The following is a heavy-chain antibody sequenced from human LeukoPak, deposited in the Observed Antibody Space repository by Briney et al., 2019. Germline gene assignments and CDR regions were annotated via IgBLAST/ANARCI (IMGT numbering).Heavy chain of an antibody. Sequence: GGSLRLSCAASGFTFSSYGMHWVRQAPGKGLEWVAVISYDGSNKYYADYVKGRFTISRDNSKNTLYLQMNSLRAEDTAVYYCAKVPTFESYSGYELGSIDHWGQGTLVTVSS. J-gene: IGHJ4*02. CDR3: AKVPTFESYSGYELGSIDH. V-gene: IGHV3-30*18. CDR1: GFTFSSYG. D-gene: IGHD5-12*01. CDR2: ISYDGSNK.